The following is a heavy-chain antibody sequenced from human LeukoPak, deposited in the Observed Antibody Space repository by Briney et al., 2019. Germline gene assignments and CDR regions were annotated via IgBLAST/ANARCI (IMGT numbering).Heavy chain of an antibody. Sequence: GASVKVSCKASGGTFSSYAISLVRQAPGQGLEWMGGIIPIFGTANYAQKFQGRVTITADKSTSTAYMELSSLRSEDTAVYYCARAGNYYDSSGYYSLPPFDYWGQGTLVTVSS. V-gene: IGHV1-69*06. CDR1: GGTFSSYA. J-gene: IGHJ4*02. CDR3: ARAGNYYDSSGYYSLPPFDY. CDR2: IIPIFGTA. D-gene: IGHD3-22*01.